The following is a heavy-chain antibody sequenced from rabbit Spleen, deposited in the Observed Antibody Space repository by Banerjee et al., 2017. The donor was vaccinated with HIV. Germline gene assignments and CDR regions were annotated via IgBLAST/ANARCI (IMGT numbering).Heavy chain of an antibody. Sequence: QSLEESGGGLVQPEGSLTLTCTASGVSFSSGYDMSWVRQAPGKGLEWIGFIYTGNGKNYYASWAKGRFTISKTSSTTVTLQVTSLTAADTATYFCTRDDGSGHYIDGYFNLWGQGTLVTVS. CDR1: GVSFSSGYD. V-gene: IGHV1S40*01. CDR2: IYTGNGKN. J-gene: IGHJ4*01. D-gene: IGHD1-1*01. CDR3: TRDDGSGHYIDGYFNL.